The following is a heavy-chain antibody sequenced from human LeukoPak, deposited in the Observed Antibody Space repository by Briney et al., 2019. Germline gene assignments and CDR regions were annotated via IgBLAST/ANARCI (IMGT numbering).Heavy chain of an antibody. CDR3: ARGGGMRYYYGSGSPYKT. J-gene: IGHJ5*02. D-gene: IGHD3-10*01. CDR1: GGSFSGYY. V-gene: IGHV4-34*01. CDR2: INHSGST. Sequence: SETLSLTCAVYGGSFSGYYWSWIRQPPGKGLEWIGEINHSGSTNYNPSLKSRVTIPVDTSKNQFSLKLSSVTAADTAVCYCARGGGMRYYYGSGSPYKTWGQGTLVTVSS.